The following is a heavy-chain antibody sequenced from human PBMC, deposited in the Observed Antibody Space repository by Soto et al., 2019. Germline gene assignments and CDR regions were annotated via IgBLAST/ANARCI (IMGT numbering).Heavy chain of an antibody. CDR3: ARTIAARAGWWFDP. CDR1: GYTFTSYA. CDR2: INAGNGNT. Sequence: QVQLVQSGAEVKKPGASMKVSCKTSGYTFTSYAMHWVRQAPGQRLEWMGWINAGNGNTKYSQKFQGRVTITRDTSASTAYIELSSLRSEDTAVYYCARTIAARAGWWFDPWGQGTLVTVSS. D-gene: IGHD6-6*01. J-gene: IGHJ5*02. V-gene: IGHV1-3*01.